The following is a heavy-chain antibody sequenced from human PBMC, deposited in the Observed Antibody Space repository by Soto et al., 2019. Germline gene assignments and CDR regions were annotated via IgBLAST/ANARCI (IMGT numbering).Heavy chain of an antibody. CDR3: ARTGDYGGNSFGRYWYFDL. D-gene: IGHD4-17*01. J-gene: IGHJ2*01. V-gene: IGHV3-53*02. CDR2: LYSGGST. Sequence: EVQLVETGGGLLQPGGSLRLSCAASGFTVSSNYMSWVRQAPGKGLEWVSVLYSGGSTYYADSVKGRFTISRDNSKNTLYLQMNSLRAEDTAVYYCARTGDYGGNSFGRYWYFDLWGRGTLVTVSS. CDR1: GFTVSSNY.